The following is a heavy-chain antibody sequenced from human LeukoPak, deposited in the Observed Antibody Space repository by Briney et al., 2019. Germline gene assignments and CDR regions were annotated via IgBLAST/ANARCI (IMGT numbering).Heavy chain of an antibody. V-gene: IGHV4-59*01. CDR1: GGSISPYY. J-gene: IGHJ4*02. CDR2: IYYSGNT. CDR3: ARSTGSTMFIDY. Sequence: SETLSLTCTVSGGSISPYYWSWIRQPPGKGLEWLGYIYYSGNTDYNPSLKSRVAISVDTSKNQFSLKLSSVTAADTAVYYCARSTGSTMFIDYWGQGTLVAVSS. D-gene: IGHD3-10*02.